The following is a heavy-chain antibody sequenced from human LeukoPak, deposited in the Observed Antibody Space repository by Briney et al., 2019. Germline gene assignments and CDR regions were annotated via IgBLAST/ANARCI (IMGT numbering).Heavy chain of an antibody. Sequence: GGSLRLSCAASGFTFSSYEMNWVRQAPGKGLEWVSHISSSGSTIYYTDSVKGRFTISRDNYKNLLYLQMNSLRAEDTAIYYCARTVARIGYWGQGTLVTVSS. D-gene: IGHD4-23*01. CDR3: ARTVARIGY. CDR1: GFTFSSYE. J-gene: IGHJ4*02. V-gene: IGHV3-48*03. CDR2: ISSSGSTI.